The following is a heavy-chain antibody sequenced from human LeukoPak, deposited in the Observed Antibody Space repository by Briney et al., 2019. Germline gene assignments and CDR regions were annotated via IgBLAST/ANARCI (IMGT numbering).Heavy chain of an antibody. Sequence: ASVEVSCKASGYTFTGYYMHWVRQAPGQGLEWVGWINPNNGGTNYAQTFQGRVTMTTDTSIRTAYMELTRLRSDDTAVYYCARGQHTIFGAVILRNDAFDIWGPGTLVTVSS. V-gene: IGHV1-2*02. CDR2: INPNNGGT. D-gene: IGHD3-3*01. CDR3: ARGQHTIFGAVILRNDAFDI. J-gene: IGHJ3*02. CDR1: GYTFTGYY.